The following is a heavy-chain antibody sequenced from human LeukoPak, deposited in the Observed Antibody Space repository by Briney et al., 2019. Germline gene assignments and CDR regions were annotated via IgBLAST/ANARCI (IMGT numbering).Heavy chain of an antibody. CDR2: INPNSGGT. D-gene: IGHD6-19*01. J-gene: IGHJ4*02. V-gene: IGHV1-2*06. CDR3: ARAVAGHYFDY. CDR1: GYTFTSYG. Sequence: ASVKVSCKASGYTFTSYGISWVRQAPGQGLEWMGRINPNSGGTNYAQKFQGRVTMTRDTFISTAYMELSRLRSDDTAVYYCARAVAGHYFDYWGQGTLVTVSS.